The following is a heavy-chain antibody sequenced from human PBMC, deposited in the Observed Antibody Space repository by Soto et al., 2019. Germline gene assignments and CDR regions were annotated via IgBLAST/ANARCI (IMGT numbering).Heavy chain of an antibody. Sequence: GGSLRLSCAASGFTFSSYGMHWVRQAPGKGLEWVAVISYDGSNKYYADSVKGRFTISRDNSKNTLYLQMNSLRAEDTAVYYCAKDGSSGWLVDYWGQGTLVTVSS. D-gene: IGHD6-19*01. CDR2: ISYDGSNK. CDR3: AKDGSSGWLVDY. V-gene: IGHV3-30*18. J-gene: IGHJ4*02. CDR1: GFTFSSYG.